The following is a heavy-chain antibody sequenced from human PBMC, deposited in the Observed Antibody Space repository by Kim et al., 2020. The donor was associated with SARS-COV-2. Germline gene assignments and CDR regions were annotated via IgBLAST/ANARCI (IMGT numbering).Heavy chain of an antibody. CDR2: IRSRLNSYAT. Sequence: GGSLRLSCVVSGFTFSDSPMHWGRQASGKGLDWVGRIRSRLNSYATGYGASVKGRFTSSREVSKNTAYQEMNSLKIGDTADNYCTRIPGTTLAFWDAFDVWGQRTMGTVSS. D-gene: IGHD1-1*01. V-gene: IGHV3-73*01. J-gene: IGHJ3*01. CDR1: GFTFSDSP. CDR3: TRIPGTTLAFWDAFDV.